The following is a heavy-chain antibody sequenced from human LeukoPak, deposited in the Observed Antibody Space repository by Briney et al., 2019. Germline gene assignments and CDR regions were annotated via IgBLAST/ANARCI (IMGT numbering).Heavy chain of an antibody. D-gene: IGHD1-7*01. Sequence: GGSLRLSCAASGFTFSSYSMNWVRQAPGKGLEWVSSISSSSSSYIYYADSVKGRFTISRDNAKNTLYLQINSLRAEDTAVYYCAKGITGTPEFDYWGQGTLVTVSS. CDR3: AKGITGTPEFDY. CDR1: GFTFSSYS. CDR2: ISSSSSSYI. J-gene: IGHJ4*02. V-gene: IGHV3-21*04.